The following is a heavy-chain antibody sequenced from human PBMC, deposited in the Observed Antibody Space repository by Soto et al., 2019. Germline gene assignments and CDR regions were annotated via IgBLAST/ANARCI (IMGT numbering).Heavy chain of an antibody. J-gene: IGHJ4*02. CDR3: ARLGGYYQALDS. Sequence: PSETLSLTCTVSSGSINNYYWSWIRQPPGKGLELIGYIYYAGTTTYNPSLKSRVTISVDTSKNQFSLKLSSVTAADTAVYYCARLGGYYQALDSWGQGTLVTVSS. CDR2: IYYAGTT. CDR1: SGSINNYY. V-gene: IGHV4-59*08. D-gene: IGHD3-22*01.